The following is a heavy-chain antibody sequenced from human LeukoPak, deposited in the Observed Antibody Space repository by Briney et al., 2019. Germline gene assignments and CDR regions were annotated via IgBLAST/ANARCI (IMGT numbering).Heavy chain of an antibody. CDR2: MNPNSGNT. Sequence: ASVKVSCKASGCTFTSYDINWVRQATGQGLEWMGWMNPNSGNTGYAQKFQGRVTMTRDTSISTAYMELSRLRSDDTAVYYCARESSYGDYESAEYFQHWGQGTLVTVSS. CDR1: GCTFTSYD. CDR3: ARESSYGDYESAEYFQH. V-gene: IGHV1-8*01. J-gene: IGHJ1*01. D-gene: IGHD4-17*01.